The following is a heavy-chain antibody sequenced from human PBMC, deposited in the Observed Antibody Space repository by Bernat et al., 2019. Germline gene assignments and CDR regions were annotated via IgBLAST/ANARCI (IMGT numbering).Heavy chain of an antibody. CDR3: TPGPVVVAARYFDY. CDR1: GFTFSNAW. D-gene: IGHD2-15*01. V-gene: IGHV3-15*01. CDR2: IKSKTDGGTT. Sequence: EVQLVESGGGLVKPGGSLRLSCAASGFTFSNAWMSWVRQAPGKGLEWVGRIKSKTDGGTTDYAAPVKGRFTISRDDSKNTLYLQMNSLKTEDTAVYYCTPGPVVVAARYFDYWGQGTLVTVSS. J-gene: IGHJ4*02.